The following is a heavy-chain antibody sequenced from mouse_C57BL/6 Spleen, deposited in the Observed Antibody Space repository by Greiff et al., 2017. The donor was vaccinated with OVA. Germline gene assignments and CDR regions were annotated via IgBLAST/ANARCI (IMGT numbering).Heavy chain of an antibody. CDR1: GYSFTGYF. CDR3: ARGLRSNYFDY. Sequence: EVKLMESGPELVKPGDSVKISCKASGYSFTGYFMNWVMQSHGKSLEWIGRINPYNGDTFYNQKFKGKATLTVDKSSSTAHMELRSLTSEDSAVYYCARGLRSNYFDYWGQGTTLTVSS. V-gene: IGHV1-20*01. J-gene: IGHJ2*01. CDR2: INPYNGDT. D-gene: IGHD1-1*01.